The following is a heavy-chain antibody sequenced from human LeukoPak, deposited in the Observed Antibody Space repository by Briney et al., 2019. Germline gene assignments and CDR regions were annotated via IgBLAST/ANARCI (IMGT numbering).Heavy chain of an antibody. CDR2: ISDIGSI. Sequence: PSETLSLTCTVSGGSISSYYWSWIRQPPGKGLEWIAYISDIGSINYNPSLKSRVTISVDTSKNQFSLKLSSVTAADTAVYYCARDRKRLHYYDSSGYTSWGQGTLVTVSS. CDR3: ARDRKRLHYYDSSGYTS. V-gene: IGHV4-59*12. D-gene: IGHD3-22*01. CDR1: GGSISSYY. J-gene: IGHJ4*02.